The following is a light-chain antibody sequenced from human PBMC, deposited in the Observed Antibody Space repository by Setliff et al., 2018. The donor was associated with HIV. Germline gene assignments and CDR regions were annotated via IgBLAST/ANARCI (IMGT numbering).Light chain of an antibody. J-gene: IGLJ1*01. CDR3: CSYAGSYTFYV. CDR1: SSDVGSYNL. Sequence: QSVLTQPASVSGSPGQSITISCTGTSSDVGSYNLVSWYQQHPGKAPKLMIYDVSERPSGVPDRFSGSKSANTASLTISGLQAEDEADYYCCSYAGSYTFYVFGTGTKVTVL. V-gene: IGLV2-11*01. CDR2: DVS.